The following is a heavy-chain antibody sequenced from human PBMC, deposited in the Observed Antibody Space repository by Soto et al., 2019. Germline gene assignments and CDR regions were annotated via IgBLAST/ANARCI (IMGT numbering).Heavy chain of an antibody. CDR1: GYTFTSYG. V-gene: IGHV1-18*01. J-gene: IGHJ3*02. Sequence: GASVKVSCKASGYTFTSYGISWARQAPGQGLEWMGWISAYNGNTNYAQKLQGRVTMTTDTSTSTAYMELRSLRSDDTAVYYCARSLGSVVVPAALGPGAFDIWGQGTMVTVSS. CDR3: ARSLGSVVVPAALGPGAFDI. D-gene: IGHD2-2*01. CDR2: ISAYNGNT.